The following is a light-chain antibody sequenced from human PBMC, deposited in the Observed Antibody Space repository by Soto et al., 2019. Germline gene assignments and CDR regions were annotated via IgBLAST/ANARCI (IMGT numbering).Light chain of an antibody. CDR1: SSDVGAYKY. V-gene: IGLV2-14*03. CDR2: GVS. Sequence: QSVLTQPASVSGSPGQSITISCTGTSSDVGAYKYVSWYQQRPGKAPKLIIYGVSNRPSGVSNRFSGSKSGNTAFLTISGLQPEDEADYYCSSFTGTTTLDVFGTGTKVTVL. J-gene: IGLJ1*01. CDR3: SSFTGTTTLDV.